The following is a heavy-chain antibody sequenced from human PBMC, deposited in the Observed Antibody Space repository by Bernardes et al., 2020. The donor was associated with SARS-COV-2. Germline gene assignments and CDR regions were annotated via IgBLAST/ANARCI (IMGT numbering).Heavy chain of an antibody. V-gene: IGHV3-23*01. J-gene: IGHJ6*02. D-gene: IGHD5-18*01. CDR2: ISGSGGST. CDR3: ANGYLPPNYYYGMDV. CDR1: GFTFSSYA. Sequence: GGSLRLSCAASGFTFSSYAMSWVRQAPGKGLEWVSAISGSGGSTYYADSVKGRFTISRDNSKNTLYLQMNSLRAEDTAVYYCANGYLPPNYYYGMDVWGQGTTVTVSS.